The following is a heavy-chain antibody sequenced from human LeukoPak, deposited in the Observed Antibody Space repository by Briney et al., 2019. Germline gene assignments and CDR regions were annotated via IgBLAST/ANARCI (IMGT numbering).Heavy chain of an antibody. CDR2: ISAYNGNT. Sequence: ASVKVSCKASGYTFTSYGISWVRQAPGQGLEWMGWISAYNGNTNYAQKLQGRVTMTTDTSTSTAYMELRGLRSDDTAVYYCARDWKHYYDSSGYYVNFDYWGQGTLVTVSS. CDR1: GYTFTSYG. V-gene: IGHV1-18*01. D-gene: IGHD3-22*01. CDR3: ARDWKHYYDSSGYYVNFDY. J-gene: IGHJ4*02.